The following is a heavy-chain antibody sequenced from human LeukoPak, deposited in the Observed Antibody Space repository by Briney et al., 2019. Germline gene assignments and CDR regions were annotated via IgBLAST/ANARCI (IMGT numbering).Heavy chain of an antibody. CDR2: VYYIGTT. D-gene: IGHD5-24*01. Sequence: SETLSLTCSVSSGSVSSPDSYWSWIRQPPGKGLEWIGNVYYIGTTTYSSSLKSRVTMSVDTSKNQFSLRLNSVTAADTAVYYCARGGSRDGYNRPLDYWGQGTLVTVSS. J-gene: IGHJ4*02. CDR3: ARGGSRDGYNRPLDY. CDR1: SGSVSSPDSY. V-gene: IGHV4-61*08.